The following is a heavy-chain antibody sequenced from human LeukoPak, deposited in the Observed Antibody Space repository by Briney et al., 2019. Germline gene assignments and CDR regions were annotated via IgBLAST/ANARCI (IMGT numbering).Heavy chain of an antibody. CDR2: INSDGSST. D-gene: IGHD2-15*01. CDR1: GFTFSSYW. CDR3: VRLAVLDGMDV. J-gene: IGHJ6*02. V-gene: IGHV3-74*01. Sequence: GGSLRLSCAASGFTFSSYWMHWVRQAPGKGLMWVSRINSDGSSTAYADSVKGRFTISRDNAKNTLYLQMNSLRAEDTAVYYCVRLAVLDGMDVWGQGTTVTVSS.